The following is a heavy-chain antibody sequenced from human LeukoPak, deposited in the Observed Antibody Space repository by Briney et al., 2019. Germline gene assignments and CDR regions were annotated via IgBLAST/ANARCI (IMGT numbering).Heavy chain of an antibody. Sequence: SETLSLTCAVYGGSFSGYYWSWIRQPPGKGLEWIGEINHSGTTNYNSSLKSRVTVSVDTSKNQFSLKLSSVTAADKAVYYCARRYSGSYGLYSHHSMDVWGKGTTVTISS. CDR1: GGSFSGYY. J-gene: IGHJ6*03. CDR3: ARRYSGSYGLYSHHSMDV. V-gene: IGHV4-34*01. D-gene: IGHD1-26*01. CDR2: INHSGTT.